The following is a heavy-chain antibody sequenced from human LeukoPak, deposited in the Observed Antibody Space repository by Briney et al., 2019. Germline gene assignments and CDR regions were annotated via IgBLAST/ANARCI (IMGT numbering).Heavy chain of an antibody. V-gene: IGHV3-23*01. J-gene: IGHJ5*02. Sequence: GGSLRLSCAASGFTFTTYAMTWVRQAPGKGLEWVSTISDTGGFTFYADSVKGRFTISRDNSKNTPYLQMNSLRAEDTAVYYCAKDLMVRGVITENWFDPWGQGTLVTVSS. CDR3: AKDLMVRGVITENWFDP. CDR2: ISDTGGFT. CDR1: GFTFTTYA. D-gene: IGHD3-10*01.